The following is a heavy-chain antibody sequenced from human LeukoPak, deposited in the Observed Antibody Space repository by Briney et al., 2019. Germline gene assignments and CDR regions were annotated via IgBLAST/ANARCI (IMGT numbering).Heavy chain of an antibody. CDR1: GGSISSGGYY. CDR3: ARISDDNSLDY. CDR2: IYYSGST. D-gene: IGHD3-22*01. Sequence: SETLSLTCTVSGGSISSGGYYWSWIRQHPGKGLEWIGYIYYSGSTYYNPSLKSRVTISVDTSKNQFSLKLSSVTAADTAVYYCARISDDNSLDYWGQGTLVTVSS. V-gene: IGHV4-31*03. J-gene: IGHJ4*02.